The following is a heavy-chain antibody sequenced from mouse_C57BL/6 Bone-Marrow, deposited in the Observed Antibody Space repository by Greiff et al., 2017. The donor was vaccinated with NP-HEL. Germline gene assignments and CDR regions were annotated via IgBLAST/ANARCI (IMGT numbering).Heavy chain of an antibody. CDR3: ARRWLLYYYAMYY. CDR2: ISSGSSTI. Sequence: EVHLVESGGGLVKPGGSLKLSCAASGFTFSDYGMHWVRQAPEKGLEWVAYISSGSSTIYYADTVMGRFTISRDNAKNTLFLQMTSLRSEDTAMYYCARRWLLYYYAMYYWGQGTSVTVSS. V-gene: IGHV5-17*01. D-gene: IGHD2-3*01. CDR1: GFTFSDYG. J-gene: IGHJ4*01.